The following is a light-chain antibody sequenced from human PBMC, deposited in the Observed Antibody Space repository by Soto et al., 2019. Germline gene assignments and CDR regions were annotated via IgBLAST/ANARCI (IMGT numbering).Light chain of an antibody. CDR1: QSISSW. CDR2: KAS. V-gene: IGKV1-5*03. J-gene: IGKJ5*01. Sequence: INMTRSPSTLSASVGHRVTIACRASQSISSWLAWYQQKPAKAPKLLIYKASSLESGVPSRFSSSGFCTDFFLIIISLEPEDFAAYYCQQRSNSPTITFGQGTRLEIK. CDR3: QQRSNSPTIT.